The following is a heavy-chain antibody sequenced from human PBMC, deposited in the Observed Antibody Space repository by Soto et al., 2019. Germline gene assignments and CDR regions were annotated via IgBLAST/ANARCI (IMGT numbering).Heavy chain of an antibody. J-gene: IGHJ5*02. V-gene: IGHV1-24*01. CDR3: ATVGTAAGIKGVVDWFDP. CDR2: FDPEDGET. CDR1: GYTLTELS. Sequence: GASVKVSCKVSGYTLTELSMHWVRQAPGKGLEWMGGFDPEDGETIYAQKFQGRVTMTEDTSTDTAYMELSSLISEVTAVYYCATVGTAAGIKGVVDWFDPWGQGTLVTVSS. D-gene: IGHD6-13*01.